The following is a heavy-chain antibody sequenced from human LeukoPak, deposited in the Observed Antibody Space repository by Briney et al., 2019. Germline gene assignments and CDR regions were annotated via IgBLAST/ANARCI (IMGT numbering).Heavy chain of an antibody. J-gene: IGHJ3*02. V-gene: IGHV6-1*01. CDR1: GDNVSSNSAA. CDR2: TYYRSKWYN. CDR3: ARSVGATTGPFDI. D-gene: IGHD1-26*01. Sequence: SQTLSLTCAISGDNVSSNSAAWSWIRQSPSRGLEWLGRTYYRSKWYNDYAVSVKSRITINPDTSKNQFSLQLNSVTPEDTAVYYCARSVGATTGPFDIWGQGTMVTVSS.